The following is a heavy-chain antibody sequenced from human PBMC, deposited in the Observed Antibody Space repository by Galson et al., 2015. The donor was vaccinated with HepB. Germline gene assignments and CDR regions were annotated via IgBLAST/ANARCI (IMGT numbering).Heavy chain of an antibody. CDR1: GFTFSSYA. V-gene: IGHV3-23*01. J-gene: IGHJ5*02. Sequence: SLRLSCAASGFTFSSYAMSWVRQAPGKGLEWVSAISGSGGSTYYADSVKGRFTISRDNSKNTLYLQMNSLRAEDTAVYYCAKDPNLVYGSGPNAAFDPWGQGTLVTVSS. CDR2: ISGSGGST. D-gene: IGHD3-10*01. CDR3: AKDPNLVYGSGPNAAFDP.